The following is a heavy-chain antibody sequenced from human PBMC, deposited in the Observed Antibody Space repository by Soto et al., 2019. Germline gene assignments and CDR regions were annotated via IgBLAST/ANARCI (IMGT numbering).Heavy chain of an antibody. V-gene: IGHV4-39*01. Sequence: SISRPVQRESLRRTGISWASICPPPGKGLEWIGNVYYIGSTFYNPSLKSRVTISVDTSKNQFSLKLNSVTAADTAVYYCARQGGQWYYYAIDVWGQGTTVTVS. CDR1: RESLRRTGIS. CDR2: VYYIGST. D-gene: IGHD2-8*01. J-gene: IGHJ6*02. CDR3: ARQGGQWYYYAIDV.